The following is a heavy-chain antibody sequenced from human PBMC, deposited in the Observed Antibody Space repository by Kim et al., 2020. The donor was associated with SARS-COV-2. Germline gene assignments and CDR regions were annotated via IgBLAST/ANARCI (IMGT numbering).Heavy chain of an antibody. V-gene: IGHV3-23*01. J-gene: IGHJ4*02. D-gene: IGHD4-4*01. Sequence: GGSLRLSCAASGFTFSSYAMSWVRQAPGKGLEWVSAISGSGGSTYYADSVKGRFTISRDNSKNTLYLQMNSLRAEDTAVYYCAKDGLWDYTLSGDYWGQGTLVTVSS. CDR3: AKDGLWDYTLSGDY. CDR1: GFTFSSYA. CDR2: ISGSGGST.